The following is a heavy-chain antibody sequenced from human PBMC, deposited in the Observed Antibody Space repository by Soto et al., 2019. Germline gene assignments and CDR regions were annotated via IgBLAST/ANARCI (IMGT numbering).Heavy chain of an antibody. V-gene: IGHV3-15*01. D-gene: IGHD3-22*01. CDR1: GFTFSNAW. Sequence: EVQVVESGGGLVKPGGSLRLSCAASGFTFSNAWMTWARQAPGKGLEWVGRIKSKADGGATDYAAPVKDRFTISGDDSKNTLYLQMNSLKTEDTAVYYCTTQYYYDSSGSLLNWGQGTLVTVSS. CDR2: IKSKADGGAT. CDR3: TTQYYYDSSGSLLN. J-gene: IGHJ4*02.